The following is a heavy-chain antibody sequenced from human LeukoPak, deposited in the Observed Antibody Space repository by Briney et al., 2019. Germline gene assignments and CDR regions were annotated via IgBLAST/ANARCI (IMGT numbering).Heavy chain of an antibody. D-gene: IGHD3-3*01. V-gene: IGHV1-2*02. CDR1: GYTFTGYY. J-gene: IGHJ6*03. CDR3: ARQYYDFWSGYFPDYYYYYYMDV. Sequence: GASVTVSCKASGYTFTGYYMHWVRQAPGQGLEWMGWINPNSGGTNYAQKFQGRVTMTRDTSISTAYMELSRLRSDDTAVYYCARQYYDFWSGYFPDYYYYYYMDVWGKGTTVTVSS. CDR2: INPNSGGT.